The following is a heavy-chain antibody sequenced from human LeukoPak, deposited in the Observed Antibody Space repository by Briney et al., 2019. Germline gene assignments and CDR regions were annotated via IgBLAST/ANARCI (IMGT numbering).Heavy chain of an antibody. CDR1: GFTFSSYW. Sequence: PGGSLRLSCAASGFTFSSYWMHWVRQAPGKGLEWVSLISGDGGSTYYADSVKGRFTISRDNSKNSLYLQMNSLRTEDTALYYCAKDDSGGSGWVGNWFDPWGQGTLVTVSS. D-gene: IGHD2-15*01. J-gene: IGHJ5*02. CDR3: AKDDSGGSGWVGNWFDP. V-gene: IGHV3-43*02. CDR2: ISGDGGST.